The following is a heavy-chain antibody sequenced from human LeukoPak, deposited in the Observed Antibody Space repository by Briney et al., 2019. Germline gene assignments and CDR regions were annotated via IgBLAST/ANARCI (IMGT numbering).Heavy chain of an antibody. J-gene: IGHJ5*02. Sequence: ASVKVSCKASGFTFTSSAVQWVRQARGQRLEWIGWIVVGSGNTNYAQKFQERVTITRDMSTSTAYMELSSLRSEDTAVYFCARDACSTTICQAGGNWFDPWGQGTLVIVSS. CDR2: IVVGSGNT. V-gene: IGHV1-58*01. D-gene: IGHD2-2*01. CDR3: ARDACSTTICQAGGNWFDP. CDR1: GFTFTSSA.